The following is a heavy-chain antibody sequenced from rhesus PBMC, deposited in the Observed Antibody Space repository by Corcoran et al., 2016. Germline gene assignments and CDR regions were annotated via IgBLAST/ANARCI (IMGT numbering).Heavy chain of an antibody. CDR1: GFTFSSYG. Sequence: EVQLVESGGGLVQPGGSLRLSCAASGFTFSSYGMPWVRTAPGPGRGWGAVIWYEGSKKDYADSVKDRFTISRDNSKNMLYRQMNNLRVEDMAVYYCVKDLRGCSGGVCYTSYGLDSWGQGVVVTVSS. CDR2: IWYEGSKK. D-gene: IGHD2-39*02. CDR3: VKDLRGCSGGVCYTSYGLDS. J-gene: IGHJ6*01. V-gene: IGHV3-54*02.